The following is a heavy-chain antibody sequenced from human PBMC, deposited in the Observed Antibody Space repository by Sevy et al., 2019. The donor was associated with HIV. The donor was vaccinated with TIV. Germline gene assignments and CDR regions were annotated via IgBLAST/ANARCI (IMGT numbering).Heavy chain of an antibody. D-gene: IGHD6-19*01. CDR2: VSGRSGVTT. V-gene: IGHV3-23*01. J-gene: IGHJ4*02. CDR3: AKDWLTVAGNFDY. CDR1: GFMFSNHA. Sequence: GGSLRLSCAASGFMFSNHAMSWVRQAPGKGLEWLSSVSGRSGVTTYYANSVNGRFTISRDNSQNTLFLQLSRLRAEVTAIYYRAKDWLTVAGNFDYWGQGTLVTVSS.